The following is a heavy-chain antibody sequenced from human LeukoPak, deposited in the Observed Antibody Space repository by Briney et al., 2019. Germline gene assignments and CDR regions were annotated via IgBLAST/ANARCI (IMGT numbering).Heavy chain of an antibody. CDR2: ISNSGGTT. Sequence: PGGSLRLSCAASGFTFGSYAMNWVRQAPGKGLEWVSAISNSGGTTYYADSLKGRFTISGDNSKNTLYLQMNSLRAEDTAVYYCAKAGGSYLSYFDSWGRGTLVTVPS. J-gene: IGHJ4*02. CDR1: GFTFGSYA. D-gene: IGHD1-26*01. CDR3: AKAGGSYLSYFDS. V-gene: IGHV3-23*01.